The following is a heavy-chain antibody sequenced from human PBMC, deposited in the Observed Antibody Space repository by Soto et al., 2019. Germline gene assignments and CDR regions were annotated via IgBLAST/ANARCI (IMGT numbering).Heavy chain of an antibody. CDR1: GGTFSSYT. CDR2: IIPILGIA. J-gene: IGHJ4*02. Sequence: QVQLVQSGAEVKKPGSSVKVSCKASGGTFSSYTISWVRQAPGQGLEWMGRIIPILGIANYAQKFQGRVTINADKSESTAYMALSSLRSEDTAVYYCARGGYGDQPNFDFWGQGSLVTVSS. D-gene: IGHD5-18*01. CDR3: ARGGYGDQPNFDF. V-gene: IGHV1-69*02.